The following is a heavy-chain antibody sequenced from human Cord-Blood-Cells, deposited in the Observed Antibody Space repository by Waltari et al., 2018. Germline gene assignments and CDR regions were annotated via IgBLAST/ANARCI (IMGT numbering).Heavy chain of an antibody. D-gene: IGHD1-26*01. CDR1: GFTFSSIW. V-gene: IGHV3-7*01. Sequence: EVQLLESGGGLVQPGGSLRLSGAASGFTFSSIWMRWVRQAPGKGLEWVANIKQDGSEKYYVDSLKGRFTISRDNAKNSLYLQMNSLRAEDTAVYYCARDRVGADAFDIWGQGTMVTVSS. CDR3: ARDRVGADAFDI. J-gene: IGHJ3*02. CDR2: IKQDGSEK.